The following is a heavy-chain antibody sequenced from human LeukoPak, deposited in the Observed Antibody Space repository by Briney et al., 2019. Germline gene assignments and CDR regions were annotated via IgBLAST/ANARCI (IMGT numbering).Heavy chain of an antibody. J-gene: IGHJ6*04. CDR3: ARGGYGDYRDYYGMDV. V-gene: IGHV4-30-2*01. CDR2: IYHSGST. CDR1: GGSISSGGYS. D-gene: IGHD4-17*01. Sequence: SETLSLTCAVSGGSISSGGYSWSWIRQPPGKGLEWIGYIYHSGSTYYNPSLKSRVTISVDRSKNQFSLKLSSVTAADTAVYYCARGGYGDYRDYYGMDVWGKGTTVTVSS.